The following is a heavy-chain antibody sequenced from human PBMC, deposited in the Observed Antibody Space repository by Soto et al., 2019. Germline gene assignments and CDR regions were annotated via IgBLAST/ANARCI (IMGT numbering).Heavy chain of an antibody. D-gene: IGHD6-6*01. V-gene: IGHV3-33*01. Sequence: QVQLVESGGGVVQPGRSLRLSCAASGFTFSSYGMHWVRQAPGKGLEWVAVIWYDGSNKYYADSVKGQFTISRDNSKNTLYLQMNSLRAEDTAVYYCARAYSISSDGAFDIWGQGTMVTVSS. CDR2: IWYDGSNK. J-gene: IGHJ3*02. CDR1: GFTFSSYG. CDR3: ARAYSISSDGAFDI.